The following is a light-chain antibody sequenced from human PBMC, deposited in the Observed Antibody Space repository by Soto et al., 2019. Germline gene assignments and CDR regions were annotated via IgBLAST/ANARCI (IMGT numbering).Light chain of an antibody. CDR1: SSDVGDYNY. CDR3: CSFAGSYTFWV. Sequence: QSALTQPRSVSGSPGQSVTISCTGTSSDVGDYNYVSWYQQYPGKAPKLGIYDVSKRPSGVPDRFSGSKSGNTASLTISGLQGEDEADYYCCSFAGSYTFWVFGGGTKLPVL. J-gene: IGLJ3*02. CDR2: DVS. V-gene: IGLV2-11*01.